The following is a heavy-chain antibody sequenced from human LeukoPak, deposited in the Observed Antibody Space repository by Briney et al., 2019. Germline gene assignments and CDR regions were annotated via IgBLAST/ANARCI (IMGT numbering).Heavy chain of an antibody. CDR2: ISSSSTI. Sequence: PGGSLRLSCAASGFTFGSYSMNWVRQAPGKGLEWVSYISSSSTIYYADSVKGRFTISRDNAKNSLYLQMNSLRAEDTAVYYCASPSGVYDPGYWGQGTLVTVSS. CDR3: ASPSGVYDPGY. V-gene: IGHV3-48*01. J-gene: IGHJ4*02. CDR1: GFTFGSYS. D-gene: IGHD5/OR15-5a*01.